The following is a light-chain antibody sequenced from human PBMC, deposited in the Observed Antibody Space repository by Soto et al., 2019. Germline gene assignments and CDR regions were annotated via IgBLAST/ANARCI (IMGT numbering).Light chain of an antibody. Sequence: DIVMTQSPDSLAVSLGERATINCKSSQNVLYNSNKKNYLAWYQQKLGQPPKLLIYWASTRESGVPDRFSGSESGTDFTLTISSLQAEDVAVYYCQQYYTTPLSFGGGTKVEI. J-gene: IGKJ4*01. CDR2: WAS. CDR1: QNVLYNSNKKNY. CDR3: QQYYTTPLS. V-gene: IGKV4-1*01.